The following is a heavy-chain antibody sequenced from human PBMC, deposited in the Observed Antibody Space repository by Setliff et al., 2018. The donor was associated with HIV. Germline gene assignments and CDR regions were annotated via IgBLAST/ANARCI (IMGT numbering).Heavy chain of an antibody. V-gene: IGHV4-38-2*01. CDR3: ARGVVAYDYGDLISLHYFDY. CDR1: GYSISSSYY. J-gene: IGHJ4*02. Sequence: PSETLSLTCAVSGYSISSSYYWGWIRQPPGKGLEWIASVYHGGSAYYNPSLKSRVTTSVDTSKNQFSLRLSSVTAADTAVYYCARGVVAYDYGDLISLHYFDYWGQGTLVTVSS. D-gene: IGHD4-17*01. CDR2: VYHGGSA.